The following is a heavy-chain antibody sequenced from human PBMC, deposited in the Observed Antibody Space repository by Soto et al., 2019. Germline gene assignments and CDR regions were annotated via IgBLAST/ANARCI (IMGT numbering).Heavy chain of an antibody. V-gene: IGHV3-23*01. CDR2: ISGSGGST. CDR1: GFTFSSYA. Sequence: GGSLRLSCAASGFTFSSYAMSWVRQAPGKGLEWVSAISGSGGSTYYADSVKGRFTVSRDNSKNTLYLQMNSLRAEDTAVYYCAKDPSIDPPSLFGELSGGAFDIWGQGTMVTVSS. J-gene: IGHJ3*02. CDR3: AKDPSIDPPSLFGELSGGAFDI. D-gene: IGHD3-16*02.